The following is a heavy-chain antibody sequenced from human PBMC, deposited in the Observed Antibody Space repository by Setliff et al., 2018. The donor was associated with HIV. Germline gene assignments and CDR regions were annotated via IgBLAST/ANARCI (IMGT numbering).Heavy chain of an antibody. CDR2: INTNTGNP. D-gene: IGHD5-12*01. J-gene: IGHJ2*01. CDR3: ASYSGYDSWYFDL. Sequence: ASVKVSCKASGHTFSNYDVIWVRRATGQGLEWMGWINTNTGNPTYAQGFTGRFVFSLDTSVSTAYLQISSLKAEDTAVYYCASYSGYDSWYFDLWGRGTLVTVS. V-gene: IGHV7-4-1*02. CDR1: GHTFSNYD.